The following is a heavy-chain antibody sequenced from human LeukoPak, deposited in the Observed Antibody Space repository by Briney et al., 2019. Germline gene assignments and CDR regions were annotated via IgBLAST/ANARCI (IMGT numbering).Heavy chain of an antibody. V-gene: IGHV4-38-2*01. J-gene: IGHJ4*02. CDR2: IYHSGSA. D-gene: IGHD3/OR15-3a*01. CDR3: ARQNRYDIYYFDY. Sequence: SETLSLTCAVSGYSISSGYYWGWIRQPPGKGLEWIGSIYHSGSAYYNPSLKSRVTISVDTSKNQFSLKLSSVTAADTAVYYCARQNRYDIYYFDYWGQGTLVTVSS. CDR1: GYSISSGYY.